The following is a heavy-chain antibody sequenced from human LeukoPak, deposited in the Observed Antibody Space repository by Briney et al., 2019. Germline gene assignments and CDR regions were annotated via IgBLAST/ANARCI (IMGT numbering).Heavy chain of an antibody. Sequence: SVKVSCKASGGTFSSYAISWVRQAPGQGLEWMGGIIPIFGTANYAQKFQGRVTITTDESTSTAYMELSSLRSEDTAVYYCARVVRVAARPDMPRSPPTGGYYYYYTDVWGKGTTVTVSS. CDR1: GGTFSSYA. D-gene: IGHD6-6*01. J-gene: IGHJ6*03. CDR3: ARVVRVAARPDMPRSPPTGGYYYYYTDV. V-gene: IGHV1-69*05. CDR2: IIPIFGTA.